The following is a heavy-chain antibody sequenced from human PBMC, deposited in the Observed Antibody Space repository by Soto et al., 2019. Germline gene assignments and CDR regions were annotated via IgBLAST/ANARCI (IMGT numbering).Heavy chain of an antibody. J-gene: IGHJ5*02. CDR2: IKSDGSST. D-gene: IGHD4-17*01. CDR1: GFTFSTYW. Sequence: GGSLRLSCAASGFTFSTYWMHWVRQVPGKGLVWVSRIKSDGSSTAYADSVKGRFTISRDNAKNTLFLQMNSLRAEDTAVYYCTRDRDYGGNWFGPWGQGTLVTVS. CDR3: TRDRDYGGNWFGP. V-gene: IGHV3-74*01.